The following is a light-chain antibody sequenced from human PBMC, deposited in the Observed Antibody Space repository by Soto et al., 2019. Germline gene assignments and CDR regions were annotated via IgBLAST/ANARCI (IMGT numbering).Light chain of an antibody. J-gene: IGLJ3*02. CDR3: QSYDRTLSTV. CDR1: NSNLGAGYD. Sequence: QSDLTQPDSVSGAPGQTVSISCTGSNSNLGAGYDVHWYQQHPGTAPKLLIYANTNRPSGIPDRFSASKSGTSASLAITGLQAEDEAHYYCQSYDRTLSTVFGGGTKLTVL. CDR2: ANT. V-gene: IGLV1-40*01.